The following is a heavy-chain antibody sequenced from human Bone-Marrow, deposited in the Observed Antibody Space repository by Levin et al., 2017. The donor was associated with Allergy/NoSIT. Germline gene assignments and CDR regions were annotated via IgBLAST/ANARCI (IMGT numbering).Heavy chain of an antibody. D-gene: IGHD2-2*01. V-gene: IGHV1-18*01. CDR1: GYTFTSYG. CDR3: ARDRPSNCSSTSCRNYYYYYGMDV. Sequence: ASVKVSCKASGYTFTSYGISWVRQAPGQGLEWMGWISAYNGNTNYAQKLQGRVTMTTDTSTSTAYMELRSLRSDDTAVYYCARDRPSNCSSTSCRNYYYYYGMDVWGQGTTVTVSS. J-gene: IGHJ6*02. CDR2: ISAYNGNT.